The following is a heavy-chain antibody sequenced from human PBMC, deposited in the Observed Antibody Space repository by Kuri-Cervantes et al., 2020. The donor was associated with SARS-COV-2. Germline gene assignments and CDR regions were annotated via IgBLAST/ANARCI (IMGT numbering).Heavy chain of an antibody. J-gene: IGHJ4*02. CDR3: AKDRGTTGTTGDLDY. D-gene: IGHD1-1*01. CDR1: GFTFSSYA. CDR2: ISGSGGST. Sequence: GESLKISCAASGFTFSSYAMSWVRQAPGKGLEWVSAISGSGGSTYYADSVKGRFTISRDNSKNTLYLQMNSLRAEDTAVYYCAKDRGTTGTTGDLDYWGQETLVTVSS. V-gene: IGHV3-23*01.